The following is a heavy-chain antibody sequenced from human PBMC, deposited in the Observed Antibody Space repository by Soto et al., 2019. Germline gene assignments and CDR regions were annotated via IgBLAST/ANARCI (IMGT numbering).Heavy chain of an antibody. J-gene: IGHJ4*02. CDR2: INSNGGST. CDR1: GFSFSRYS. Sequence: GGSLRLSCAASGFSFSRYSMNWVRQAPGKGLEYVSAINSNGGSTYYANSVKGRFTISRDNSKNTLYLQMGSLRAEDMAVYYCARTSQYYFDYWGQGTLVTVSS. V-gene: IGHV3-64*01. CDR3: ARTSQYYFDY.